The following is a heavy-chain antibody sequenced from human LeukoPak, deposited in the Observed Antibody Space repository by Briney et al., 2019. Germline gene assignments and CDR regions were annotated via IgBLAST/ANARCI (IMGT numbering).Heavy chain of an antibody. CDR2: IYHSGST. V-gene: IGHV4-4*02. J-gene: IGHJ4*02. D-gene: IGHD3-10*01. CDR1: GGSISSSNW. CDR3: ARAYGSGSSAGY. Sequence: SETLSLTCAVSGGSISSSNWWSWVRQPPGKGLEWIGEIYHSGSTNYNPSLKSRVTISLYTSKNQFSLQLNSVTAADTAVYYCARAYGSGSSAGYWGQGTLVTVSS.